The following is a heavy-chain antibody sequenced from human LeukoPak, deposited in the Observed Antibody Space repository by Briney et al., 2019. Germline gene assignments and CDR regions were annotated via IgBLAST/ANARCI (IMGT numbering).Heavy chain of an antibody. CDR3: AREDRVRAYDFWSGYNYYYMDV. J-gene: IGHJ6*03. D-gene: IGHD3-3*01. CDR2: IYYSGST. CDR1: GGSISSGDYY. Sequence: PSETLSLTCTVSGGSISSGDYYWSWIRQPPGKGLEWIGYIYYSGSTYYNPSLKSRVTISVDTSKNQFSLKLSSVTAADTAVYYCAREDRVRAYDFWSGYNYYYMDVWGKGTTVTVSS. V-gene: IGHV4-30-4*08.